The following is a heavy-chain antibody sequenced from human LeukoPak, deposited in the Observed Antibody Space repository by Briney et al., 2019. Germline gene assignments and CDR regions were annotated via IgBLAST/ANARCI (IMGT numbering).Heavy chain of an antibody. CDR1: GFTFSSHG. V-gene: IGHV3-23*01. Sequence: GGSLRLSCAASGFTFSSHGMNLVRQAPGKGLEWVSGISPKGVNTYYADSVKGRFTISRDNSKRTVYLQMNSLRPEDTAVYYYEKDDAWLQYENWGQGTLVTVSS. CDR2: ISPKGVNT. J-gene: IGHJ4*02. D-gene: IGHD5-24*01. CDR3: EKDDAWLQYEN.